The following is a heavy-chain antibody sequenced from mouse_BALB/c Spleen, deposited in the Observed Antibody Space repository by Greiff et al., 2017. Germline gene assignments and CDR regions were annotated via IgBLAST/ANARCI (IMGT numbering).Heavy chain of an antibody. D-gene: IGHD1-1*01. CDR1: GFNIKDTY. J-gene: IGHJ4*01. V-gene: IGHV14-3*02. CDR3: ARSTTVVGGAMDY. CDR2: IDPANGNT. Sequence: EVKLQESGAELVKPGASVKLSCTASGFNIKDTYMHWVKQRPEQGLEWIGRIDPANGNTKYDPKFQGKATITADTSSNTAYLQLSSLTSEDTAVYYCARSTTVVGGAMDYWGQGTSVTVSS.